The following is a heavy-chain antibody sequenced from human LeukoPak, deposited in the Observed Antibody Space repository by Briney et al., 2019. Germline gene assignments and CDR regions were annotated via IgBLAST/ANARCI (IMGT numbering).Heavy chain of an antibody. J-gene: IGHJ3*02. D-gene: IGHD3-9*01. CDR3: ARVRGYDILTGYAFDI. Sequence: SETLSLTCTVSGASISDYYWSWIRQPPGKGLEWIGYIYYSGSTNYNPSLKSRVTISVDTSKDQFSLKLSSVTAADTAVYYCARVRGYDILTGYAFDIWGQGTMVTVSS. CDR1: GASISDYY. V-gene: IGHV4-59*01. CDR2: IYYSGST.